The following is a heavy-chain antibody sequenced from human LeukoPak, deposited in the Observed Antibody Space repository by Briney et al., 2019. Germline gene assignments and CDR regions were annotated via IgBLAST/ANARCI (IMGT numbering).Heavy chain of an antibody. CDR3: AKDLEWELPAAGMDV. CDR1: GFTFSSYA. D-gene: IGHD1-26*01. J-gene: IGHJ6*02. CDR2: ISGSGGST. Sequence: GGSLRLSCAASGFTFSSYAMSWVRQAPVKGLEWVSAISGSGGSTYYADSVKGRFTISRDNSKNTLYLQMNSLRAEDTAVYYCAKDLEWELPAAGMDVWGQGTTVTVSS. V-gene: IGHV3-23*01.